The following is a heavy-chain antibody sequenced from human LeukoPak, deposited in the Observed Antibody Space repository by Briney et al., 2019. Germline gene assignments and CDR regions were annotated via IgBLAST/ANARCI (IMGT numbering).Heavy chain of an antibody. Sequence: PSETLSLTCSVPGVSVIRHYWGWIRQPPGKGLEWLGHISYSGSTNYNPSLKSRVTMSLDTSKNQFSLNLNSVTTADTAVYFCARDGEGDEGWDYWGQGTLVTVSS. CDR2: ISYSGST. V-gene: IGHV4-59*02. CDR1: GVSVIRHY. J-gene: IGHJ4*02. D-gene: IGHD2-15*01. CDR3: ARDGEGDEGWDY.